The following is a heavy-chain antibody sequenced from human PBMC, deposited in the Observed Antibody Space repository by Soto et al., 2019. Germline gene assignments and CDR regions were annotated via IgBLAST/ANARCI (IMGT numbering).Heavy chain of an antibody. D-gene: IGHD4-4*01. CDR3: VRGFDYSFDY. Sequence: EVQLVESAGGLVLPGGSLTLSCAASGFTFSNYWMSWVRQAPGKGLEWVAYIKPDGIEKYYVDSVEGRFTLSRDNAENSVLLQMNSLRAEDTAVYYCVRGFDYSFDYWGPGTLVTVSS. CDR2: IKPDGIEK. V-gene: IGHV3-7*03. CDR1: GFTFSNYW. J-gene: IGHJ4*02.